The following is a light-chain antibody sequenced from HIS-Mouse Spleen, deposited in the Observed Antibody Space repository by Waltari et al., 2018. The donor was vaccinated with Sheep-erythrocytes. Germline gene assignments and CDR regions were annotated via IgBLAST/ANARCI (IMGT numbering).Light chain of an antibody. Sequence: DIVMTQSPDSLAVSLGERATINCKSSQSVLYSSKNKKDLAWYQQNPGQPPKLLIYWASTRESVVPDRFSGSGSGTDFTLTISSLQAEDVAVYYCQQYYSTPLTFGGGTKVEIK. CDR1: QSVLYSSKNKKD. CDR2: WAS. V-gene: IGKV4-1*01. CDR3: QQYYSTPLT. J-gene: IGKJ4*01.